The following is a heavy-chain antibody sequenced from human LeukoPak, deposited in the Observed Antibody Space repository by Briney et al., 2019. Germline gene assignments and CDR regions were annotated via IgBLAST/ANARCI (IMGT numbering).Heavy chain of an antibody. CDR3: ARGGRQYSSSWYVGY. V-gene: IGHV4-34*01. D-gene: IGHD6-13*01. CDR1: GGSFSGYY. J-gene: IGHJ4*02. Sequence: SETLSLTCAVYGGSFSGYYWSWIRQPPGKGLEWIGEINHSGSTNYNPSLKSQVTISVDTSKNQFSLKLSSVTAADTAVYYCARGGRQYSSSWYVGYWGQGTLVTVSS. CDR2: INHSGST.